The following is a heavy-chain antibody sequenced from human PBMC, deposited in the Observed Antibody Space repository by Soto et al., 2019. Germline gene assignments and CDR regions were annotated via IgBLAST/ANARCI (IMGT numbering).Heavy chain of an antibody. CDR2: IYYSGST. V-gene: IGHV4-59*01. J-gene: IGHJ4*02. CDR1: GGSISSYY. Sequence: QVQLQESGPGLVKPSETLSLTCTVSGGSISSYYWSWIRQPPGKGLEWIGYIYYSGSTNYNPSLKSRVTISVDTSKNQFSLKLSSVTAADTAVYYCARFDGSGRYFDYWGQGTLDTVSS. CDR3: ARFDGSGRYFDY. D-gene: IGHD2-15*01.